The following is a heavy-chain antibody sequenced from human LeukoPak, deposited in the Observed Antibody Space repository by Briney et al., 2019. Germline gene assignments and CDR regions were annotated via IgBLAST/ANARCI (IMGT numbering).Heavy chain of an antibody. CDR2: INPNGDST. V-gene: IGHV1-46*01. Sequence: ASVKVSCKASGYSFTSYYMHWVRQAPGQGLEWMGLINPNGDSTTYAQHFQGRVVLTRDTSTRTDYLELSSLTSEDTAVYYCARDNSAADEAWWFDPWDQGTLVTVSS. J-gene: IGHJ5*02. CDR1: GYSFTSYY. CDR3: ARDNSAADEAWWFDP. D-gene: IGHD6-13*01.